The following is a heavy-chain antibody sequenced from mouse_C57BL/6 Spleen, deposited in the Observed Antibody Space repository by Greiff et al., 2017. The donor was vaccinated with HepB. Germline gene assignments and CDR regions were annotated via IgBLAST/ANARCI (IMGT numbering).Heavy chain of an antibody. J-gene: IGHJ1*03. D-gene: IGHD2-4*01. CDR3: ARKEDYDWYFDV. V-gene: IGHV2-2*01. CDR1: GFSLTSYG. Sequence: QVQLQQSGPGLVQPSQSLSITCTVSGFSLTSYGVHWVRQSPGKGLEWLGVIWSGGSTDYNAAFISRLSISKDNSKSQVFFKMNSLQADDTAIYYCARKEDYDWYFDVWGTGTTVTVSS. CDR2: IWSGGST.